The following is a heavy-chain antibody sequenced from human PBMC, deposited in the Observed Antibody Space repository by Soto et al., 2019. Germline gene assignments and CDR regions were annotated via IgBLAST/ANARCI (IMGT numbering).Heavy chain of an antibody. J-gene: IGHJ4*02. CDR3: AGGAAAGPAPFDY. Sequence: QVQLVQSGAEVKKPGSSVKFSCKASGGTFSSYAISWVRQAPGQGLEWMGGIIPIYGTANYAQKFQGRVTITADESTSTVYMELSSLRSEDTAVYDCAGGAAAGPAPFDYWGQGTLVTVSS. D-gene: IGHD6-13*01. CDR1: GGTFSSYA. CDR2: IIPIYGTA. V-gene: IGHV1-69*01.